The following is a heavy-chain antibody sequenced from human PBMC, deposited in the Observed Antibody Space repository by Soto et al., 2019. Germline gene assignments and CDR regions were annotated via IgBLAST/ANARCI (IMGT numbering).Heavy chain of an antibody. V-gene: IGHV3-23*01. CDR1: GFTFSTYA. CDR2: ISGSGGTT. J-gene: IGHJ2*01. CDR3: AKRSPISAAGPHWYFDL. Sequence: EVQLLESGGGLVQPGGSLRLSCAASGFTFSTYAVNWVRQAPGKGLEWVSAISGSGGTTYYADSVKGRFTISRDNSKRNLYLQMDRLRAEDTAVYYCAKRSPISAAGPHWYFDLWGRGTLGTVSS. D-gene: IGHD6-13*01.